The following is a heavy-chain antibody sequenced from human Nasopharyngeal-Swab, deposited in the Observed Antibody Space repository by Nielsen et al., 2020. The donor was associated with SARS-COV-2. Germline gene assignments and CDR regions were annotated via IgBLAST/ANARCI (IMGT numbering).Heavy chain of an antibody. D-gene: IGHD6-19*01. CDR3: ARVKYSSGCFDY. CDR1: GGTFSSYA. J-gene: IGHJ4*02. Sequence: SVKVSCKASGGTFSSYAISWVRQAPGQGLEWMGGIIPIFGTANYAQKLQGRVTMTTDTSTSTAYMELRSLRSDDTAVYYCARVKYSSGCFDYWGQGTLVTVSS. CDR2: IIPIFGTA. V-gene: IGHV1-69*05.